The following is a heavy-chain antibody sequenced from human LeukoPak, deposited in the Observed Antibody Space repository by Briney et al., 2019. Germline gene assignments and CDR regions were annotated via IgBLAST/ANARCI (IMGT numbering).Heavy chain of an antibody. Sequence: PGGPLRLSCAASGFTFSSYGMHWVRQAPGKGLEWVAVISYDGSNKYYADSVKGRFTISRDNSKNTLYLQMNSLRAEDTAVYYCAKDLAPLRLGELSLNYWGQGTLVTVSS. J-gene: IGHJ4*02. CDR3: AKDLAPLRLGELSLNY. V-gene: IGHV3-30*18. CDR1: GFTFSSYG. CDR2: ISYDGSNK. D-gene: IGHD3-16*02.